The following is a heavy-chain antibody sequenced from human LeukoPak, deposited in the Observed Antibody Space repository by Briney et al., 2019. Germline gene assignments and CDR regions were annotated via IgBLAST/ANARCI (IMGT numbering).Heavy chain of an antibody. CDR1: GFTFSSYS. Sequence: GGSLRLSCAASGFTFSSYSMNWVRQAPGKGLEWVSSISSSSYIYYADSVKGRFTISRDNAKNSLYLQMNSLRAEDTAVYYCARPIDSSGYYPSDWGQGTLVTVSS. V-gene: IGHV3-21*01. CDR2: ISSSSYI. J-gene: IGHJ4*02. CDR3: ARPIDSSGYYPSD. D-gene: IGHD3-22*01.